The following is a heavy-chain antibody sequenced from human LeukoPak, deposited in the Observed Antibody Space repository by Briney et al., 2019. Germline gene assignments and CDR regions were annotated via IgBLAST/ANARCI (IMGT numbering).Heavy chain of an antibody. CDR2: VLQNGNT. V-gene: IGHV3-23*01. J-gene: IGHJ4*02. CDR3: AKESGYDVDFDY. CDR1: GFSFSTYA. Sequence: GGSLRLSCAASGFSFSTYAMTWVRQAPGKGLEWVSGVLQNGNTFYADAVKGRFTSSRDNSKNILYLQMNSLRADDTAVYYCAKESGYDVDFDYWGQGTLVTVSS. D-gene: IGHD5-12*01.